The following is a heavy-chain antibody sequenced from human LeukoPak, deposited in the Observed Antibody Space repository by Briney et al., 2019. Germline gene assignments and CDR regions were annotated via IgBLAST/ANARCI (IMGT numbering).Heavy chain of an antibody. V-gene: IGHV4-59*01. CDR2: IYYTGST. J-gene: IGHJ4*02. D-gene: IGHD6-13*01. CDR3: ARVTGYVMEDYFDY. Sequence: SETLSLTCTVSGGSISSYYWSWIRQPPGKGLEWIGYIYYTGSTNYNPSLKSRVTISVDTSKNQFSLKLSSVTAADTAVYYCARVTGYVMEDYFDYWGQGTLVTVSS. CDR1: GGSISSYY.